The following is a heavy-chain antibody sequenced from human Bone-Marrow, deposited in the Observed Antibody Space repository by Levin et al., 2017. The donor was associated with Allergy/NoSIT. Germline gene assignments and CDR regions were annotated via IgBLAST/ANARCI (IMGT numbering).Heavy chain of an antibody. CDR3: ARHKDYGGNGYYYYGMDV. Sequence: SLKISCAASGFTFTYYAIHWIRQAPGRGLEWVSGVSWNSGTIGYADSVKGRFTISRDNAKNSLYLQMNSLRTEDTALYFCARHKDYGGNGYYYYGMDVWGQGTTVTVAS. V-gene: IGHV3-9*01. CDR1: GFTFTYYA. D-gene: IGHD4-23*01. J-gene: IGHJ6*02. CDR2: VSWNSGTI.